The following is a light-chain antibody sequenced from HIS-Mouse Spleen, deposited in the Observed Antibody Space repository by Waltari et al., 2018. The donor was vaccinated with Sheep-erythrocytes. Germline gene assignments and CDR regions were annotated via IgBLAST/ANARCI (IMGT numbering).Light chain of an antibody. J-gene: IGKJ4*01. Sequence: DIVMTQSPDSLAVSLCERATINCKPRQSVLYSSNNKNYLAWYQQKPGQPPKLLIYWASTRESGVPDRFSGSGSGTDFTLTISSLQAEDVAVYYCQQYYSTLTFGGGTKVEIK. CDR1: QSVLYSSNNKNY. CDR2: WAS. V-gene: IGKV4-1*01. CDR3: QQYYSTLT.